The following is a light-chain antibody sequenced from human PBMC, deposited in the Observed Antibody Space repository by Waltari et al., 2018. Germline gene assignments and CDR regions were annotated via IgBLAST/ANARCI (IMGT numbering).Light chain of an antibody. CDR2: AVS. CDR3: QVWDRSSDYV. CDR1: TIGSKS. J-gene: IGLJ1*01. Sequence: SYVLTQPPSVSVAPGQSATVTCGGDTIGSKSGHWYQQKPGQAPVLIVYAVSDRPSGIPERFSGSNSGNTATLTISRVEAGDEADYYCQVWDRSSDYVFGSGTKVTVL. V-gene: IGLV3-21*02.